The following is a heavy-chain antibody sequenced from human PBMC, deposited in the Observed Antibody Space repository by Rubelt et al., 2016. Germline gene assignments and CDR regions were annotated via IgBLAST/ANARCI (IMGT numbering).Heavy chain of an antibody. CDR2: INSDGSST. CDR3: ARVSTYYYDSSGYYYVEAFDI. V-gene: IGHV3-74*01. D-gene: IGHD3-22*01. J-gene: IGHJ3*02. Sequence: VRQAPGKGLVWVSRINSDGSSTSYADSVKGRFTISRDNAKNTLYLQMNSLRAEDTAVYYCARVSTYYYDSSGYYYVEAFDIWGQGTMVTVSS.